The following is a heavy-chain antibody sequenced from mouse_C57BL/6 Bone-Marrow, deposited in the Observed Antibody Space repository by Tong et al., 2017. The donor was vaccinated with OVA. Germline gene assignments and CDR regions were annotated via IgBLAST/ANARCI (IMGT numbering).Heavy chain of an antibody. CDR2: INSDGGST. V-gene: IGHV5-2*01. CDR3: ERPVFTDGGLFAY. D-gene: IGHD1-1*01. J-gene: IGHJ3*01. CDR1: EYEFPSHD. Sequence: EVQLQESGGGLVQPGESLKLSCESNEYEFPSHDMSWVRKTPEKRLELVAAINSDGGSTYYPDTMERRFIISRDNTKKTMLLQMSSMRTENTALYYCERPVFTDGGLFAYWDQGTLVTVSA.